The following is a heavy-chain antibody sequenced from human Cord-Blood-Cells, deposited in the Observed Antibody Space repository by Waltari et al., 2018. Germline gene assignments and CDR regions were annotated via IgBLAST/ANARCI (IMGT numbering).Heavy chain of an antibody. J-gene: IGHJ4*02. CDR2: INAGNGNT. D-gene: IGHD3-3*01. V-gene: IGHV1-3*01. CDR1: GYTFTSYA. CDR3: TRDQSGDFWSGYYFDY. Sequence: QVQLMQSGAEVKKPGASVKVSCKASGYTFTSYAMHWVRQAPGQRLEWMGWINAGNGNTKYSQKFQGRVTITRDTSASTAYMELSSLRSEDTAVYYCTRDQSGDFWSGYYFDYWGQGTLVTVSS.